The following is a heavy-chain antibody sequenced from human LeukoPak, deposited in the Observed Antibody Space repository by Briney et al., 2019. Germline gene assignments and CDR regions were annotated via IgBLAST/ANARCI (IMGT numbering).Heavy chain of an antibody. CDR3: ARGRYSLDY. CDR2: ISRTSESI. CDR1: GFTFNTYS. V-gene: IGHV3-21*01. J-gene: IGHJ4*02. D-gene: IGHD5-12*01. Sequence: GGSLRLSCAASGFTFNTYSMSWVRQAPGKGLEWVSIISRTSESIFYADSVKGRFTMSRDNSKNTLYLQMNSLRAEDTAVYYCARGRYSLDYWGQGTLVTVSS.